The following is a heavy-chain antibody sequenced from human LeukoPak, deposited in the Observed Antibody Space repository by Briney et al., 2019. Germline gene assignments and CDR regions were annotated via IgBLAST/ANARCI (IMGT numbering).Heavy chain of an antibody. J-gene: IGHJ4*02. Sequence: NTSETLSLTRSVSGGSISSSSYYWGWIRQPPGKGLEWIGSFYYSGSTYYNPSLKSRLTISVDTSKNLFYLKLSSVTAADTAVYYCARLGTNYPFDYWGQGTLVTVSS. CDR3: ARLGTNYPFDY. V-gene: IGHV4-39*01. D-gene: IGHD1-7*01. CDR1: GGSISSSSYY. CDR2: FYYSGST.